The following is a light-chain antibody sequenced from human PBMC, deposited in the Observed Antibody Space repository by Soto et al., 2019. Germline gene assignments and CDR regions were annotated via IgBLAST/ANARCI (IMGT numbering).Light chain of an antibody. Sequence: DIVMTQSPDSLAVSLGERATINCKSSQSVLYSSNNKNYLAWYQQRPGQPPKLLIYWASTRQSGVPDRFSGSGAGTDFTLTISSLPAEDVAVYYCQQYFGTPLTFGPGTKVDIK. CDR2: WAS. CDR3: QQYFGTPLT. J-gene: IGKJ3*01. CDR1: QSVLYSSNNKNY. V-gene: IGKV4-1*01.